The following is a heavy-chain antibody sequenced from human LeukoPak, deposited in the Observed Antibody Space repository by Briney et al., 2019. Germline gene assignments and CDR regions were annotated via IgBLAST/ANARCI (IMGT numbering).Heavy chain of an antibody. V-gene: IGHV3-23*01. Sequence: GSLRLSCAASGFTFSSYAMSWVRQAPGKGLEGVSGISGSGSSTYYADSVRGRFTISRDNSKNTLYLEMNSLRAEDTAVYYCATVIPRYSGSSVGAFDIWGQGTMVIVSS. CDR1: GFTFSSYA. CDR2: ISGSGSST. D-gene: IGHD1-26*01. CDR3: ATVIPRYSGSSVGAFDI. J-gene: IGHJ3*02.